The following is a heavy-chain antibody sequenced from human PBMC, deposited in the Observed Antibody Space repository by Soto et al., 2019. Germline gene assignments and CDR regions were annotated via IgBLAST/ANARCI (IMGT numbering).Heavy chain of an antibody. CDR3: ARDGYCSGGSCYSVPVFDY. V-gene: IGHV3-33*01. D-gene: IGHD2-15*01. CDR2: IWYDGSNK. Sequence: GGSLRLSCAASGFTFSSYGMHWVRQAPGKGLEWVAVIWYDGSNKYYADSVKGRITISRDNSKNTLYLQMNSLRAEDTAVYYCARDGYCSGGSCYSVPVFDYWGQGT. J-gene: IGHJ4*02. CDR1: GFTFSSYG.